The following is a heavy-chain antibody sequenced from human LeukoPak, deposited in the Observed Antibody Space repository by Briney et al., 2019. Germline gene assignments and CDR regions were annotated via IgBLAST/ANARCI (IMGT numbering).Heavy chain of an antibody. CDR1: GGTFSNSA. J-gene: IGHJ4*02. Sequence: SVKVSCKASGGTFSNSAVSWLRQAPGQGLEWMGGIVPVFGAPNYGEKFQDRVTISADKSTGTAYMKVSSLRSDDTAVYYCATGRRPENYDYFDYWGQGTLVIVSS. V-gene: IGHV1-69*06. CDR3: ATGRRPENYDYFDY. D-gene: IGHD1-14*01. CDR2: IVPVFGAP.